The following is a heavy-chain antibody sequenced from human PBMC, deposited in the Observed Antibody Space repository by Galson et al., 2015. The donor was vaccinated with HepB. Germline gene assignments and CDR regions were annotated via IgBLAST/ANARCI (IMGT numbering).Heavy chain of an antibody. Sequence: SVKVSCKASGYSFTSYYIHWVRQAPGQGLEWMGIINPSGDSTNYAQRFQGRVTTTRDTSTSTVYMELSSLRSDDTAVYYCARGGLYFYDSSGYPDYWGQGTLVTVSS. CDR3: ARGGLYFYDSSGYPDY. V-gene: IGHV1-46*01. CDR1: GYSFTSYY. D-gene: IGHD3-22*01. J-gene: IGHJ4*02. CDR2: INPSGDST.